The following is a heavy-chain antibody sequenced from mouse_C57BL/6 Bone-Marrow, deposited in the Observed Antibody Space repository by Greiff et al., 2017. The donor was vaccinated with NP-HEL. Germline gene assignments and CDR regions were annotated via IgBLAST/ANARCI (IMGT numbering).Heavy chain of an antibody. J-gene: IGHJ2*01. V-gene: IGHV5-4*01. D-gene: IGHD3-2*02. CDR2: ISDGGSYT. CDR3: ATDSSGYFDY. CDR1: GFTFSSYA. Sequence: EVKLVESGGGLVKPGGSLKLSCAASGFTFSSYAMSWVRQTPEKRLEWVATISDGGSYTYYPDNVKGRFTISRDNAKNNLYLQMSYLKSEDTAMYYCATDSSGYFDYWGQGTTLTVSS.